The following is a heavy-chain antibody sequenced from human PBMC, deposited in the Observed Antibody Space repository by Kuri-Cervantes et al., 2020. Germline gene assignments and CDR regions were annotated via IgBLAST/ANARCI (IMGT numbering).Heavy chain of an antibody. Sequence: LTCSGSGFTFDDYAMHWVRQVPGRGLEWVSGISWNSGTIGYADSVKGRFTISRDNAKNSLYLQMNSLRAEDTALYYCAKDRGGNIRGFYSIDHWGQGTLVTVSS. CDR1: GFTFDDYA. J-gene: IGHJ4*02. CDR3: AKDRGGNIRGFYSIDH. D-gene: IGHD4-23*01. V-gene: IGHV3-9*01. CDR2: ISWNSGTI.